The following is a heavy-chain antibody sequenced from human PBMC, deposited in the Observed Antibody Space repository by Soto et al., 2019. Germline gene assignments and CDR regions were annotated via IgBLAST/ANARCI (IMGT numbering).Heavy chain of an antibody. CDR3: GARKSIAAVAGTDY. D-gene: IGHD6-19*01. Sequence: EVQLLESGGGLVQPGGSLRLSCAASGFTFSNYGMNWVRQAPGKGLEWVSAISGRGDSTFYADSMGGRFTISRDNSKNTLYRQMKSLRAGDTAVYYCGARKSIAAVAGTDYWGQGTLVTVSS. CDR1: GFTFSNYG. CDR2: ISGRGDST. J-gene: IGHJ4*02. V-gene: IGHV3-23*01.